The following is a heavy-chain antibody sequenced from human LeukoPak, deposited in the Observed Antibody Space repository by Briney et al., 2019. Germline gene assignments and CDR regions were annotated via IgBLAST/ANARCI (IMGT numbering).Heavy chain of an antibody. J-gene: IGHJ1*01. CDR2: ISDSARST. CDR3: RHDSYIPF. Sequence: GGSLSLSCAASGFTFNNYAMSWVRHPPAKGQEWVSGISDSARSTYYTDSVKGRFTISRHNSKDTVYLQMNNRRAADTAFFCVRHDSYIPFWGQGSLVTVSS. CDR1: GFTFNNYA. D-gene: IGHD5-18*01. V-gene: IGHV3-23*01.